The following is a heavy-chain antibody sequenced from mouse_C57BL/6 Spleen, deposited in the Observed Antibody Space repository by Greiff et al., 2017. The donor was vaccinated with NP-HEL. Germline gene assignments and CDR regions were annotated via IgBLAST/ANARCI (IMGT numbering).Heavy chain of an antibody. Sequence: EVKVVESGGGLVKPGGSLKLSCAASGFTFSDYGMHWVRQAPEKGLEWVAYISSGSSTIYYADKVKGRFTISRDNAKNTLFLQMTSLRSEDTAMYYCATDYGSSYAMDYWGQGTSVTVSS. CDR3: ATDYGSSYAMDY. J-gene: IGHJ4*01. CDR1: GFTFSDYG. V-gene: IGHV5-17*01. D-gene: IGHD1-1*01. CDR2: ISSGSSTI.